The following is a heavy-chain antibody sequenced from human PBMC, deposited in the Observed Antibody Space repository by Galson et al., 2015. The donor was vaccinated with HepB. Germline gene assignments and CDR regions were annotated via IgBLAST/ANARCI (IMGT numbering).Heavy chain of an antibody. J-gene: IGHJ4*02. CDR2: INPSGGST. D-gene: IGHD6-19*01. CDR1: GYAFTRYF. Sequence: SVKVSCKASGYAFTRYFIHWVRQAPGQGLEWMGLINPSGGSTMYAQKFQDGVTITRDTSTSTVYMELSSLRSEGTALYYCAREDYGSDWAHPDYWGQGTLVTVSS. V-gene: IGHV1-46*01. CDR3: AREDYGSDWAHPDY.